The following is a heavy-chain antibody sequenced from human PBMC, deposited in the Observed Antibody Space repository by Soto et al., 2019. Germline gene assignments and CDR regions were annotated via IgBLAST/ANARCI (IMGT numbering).Heavy chain of an antibody. J-gene: IGHJ4*02. CDR2: IIPVFGAT. Sequence: QVPLVQSGAEVKKPRSSVKVSCKASGATFSNYAINWVRQAPGQGLEWMGGIIPVFGATNYAQKFQGRVTITADNSTSTAYMQLSGLKSEDTAVYYCAREVVTAIPGYQYFDFWGQGTLVTVSS. D-gene: IGHD2-21*02. CDR3: AREVVTAIPGYQYFDF. CDR1: GATFSNYA. V-gene: IGHV1-69*06.